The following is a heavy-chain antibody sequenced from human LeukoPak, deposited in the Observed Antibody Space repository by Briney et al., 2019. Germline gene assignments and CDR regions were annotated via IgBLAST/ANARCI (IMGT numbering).Heavy chain of an antibody. CDR1: GFTFSSYA. V-gene: IGHV3-23*01. CDR3: AKTGYSSGWWGDFQH. Sequence: PGGSLRLSCAASGFTFSSYAMSWVRQAPGKGLEWVSAISGSGGSTYYADSAKGRFTISRDNSKNTLYLQMNSLRAEDTAVYYRAKTGYSSGWWGDFQHWGQGTLVTVSS. CDR2: ISGSGGST. D-gene: IGHD6-19*01. J-gene: IGHJ1*01.